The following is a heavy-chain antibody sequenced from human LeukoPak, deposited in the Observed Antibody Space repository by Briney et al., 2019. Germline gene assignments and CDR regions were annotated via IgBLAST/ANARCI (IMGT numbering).Heavy chain of an antibody. D-gene: IGHD2-21*02. CDR1: GGSISPYY. J-gene: IGHJ4*02. V-gene: IGHV4-59*08. CDR3: ARHDYDFRRGGIVVVTAIDY. Sequence: KPSETLSLTCTVSGGSISPYYWSWIRQPPGKGLEWIGYVYYTGNTDYNPSLKSRVTISVDTSKNQFSLKLSSVTAADTAVYYCARHDYDFRRGGIVVVTAIDYWGQGTLVTVSS. CDR2: VYYTGNT.